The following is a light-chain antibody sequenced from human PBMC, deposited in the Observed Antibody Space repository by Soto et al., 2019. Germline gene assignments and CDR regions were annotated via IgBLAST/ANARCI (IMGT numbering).Light chain of an antibody. J-gene: IGKJ2*01. CDR2: DAS. V-gene: IGKV1-5*01. Sequence: DIQMTQSPSTLSASVGDRVTITCRASQNIGSWLAWYQQKPGKAPKLLIYDASSLESGVPSRFSGSGSGTEFTLTISSLQPDDFATYYCQQYNSYTFGQGTKVDI. CDR1: QNIGSW. CDR3: QQYNSYT.